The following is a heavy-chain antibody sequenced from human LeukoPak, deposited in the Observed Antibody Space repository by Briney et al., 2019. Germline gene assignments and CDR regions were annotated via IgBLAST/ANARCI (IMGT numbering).Heavy chain of an antibody. D-gene: IGHD3-9*01. Sequence: ASVKVSCKASGGTFSSYAISWVRQAPGQGLEWMGGIIPILGIANYAQKFQGRVTITADKSTSTAYMELSSLRSEDTAVYYCARDNDYDILTGYYPKYFQHWGQGTLVTVSS. V-gene: IGHV1-69*10. J-gene: IGHJ1*01. CDR3: ARDNDYDILTGYYPKYFQH. CDR1: GGTFSSYA. CDR2: IIPILGIA.